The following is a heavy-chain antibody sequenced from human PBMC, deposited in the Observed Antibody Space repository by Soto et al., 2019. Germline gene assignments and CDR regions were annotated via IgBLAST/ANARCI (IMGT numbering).Heavy chain of an antibody. V-gene: IGHV3-23*03. CDR1: GFTFNNYG. CDR3: AKGRSYYYYYGMDV. Sequence: GGSLRLSCVASGFTFNNYGIHWVRQAPGKGLEWVSDISDGGSSTYYADSVKGRFTISRDNSKSTLYLQMNSLRAEDTALYYCAKGRSYYYYYGMDVWGQGTTVTVSS. J-gene: IGHJ6*02. CDR2: ISDGGSST.